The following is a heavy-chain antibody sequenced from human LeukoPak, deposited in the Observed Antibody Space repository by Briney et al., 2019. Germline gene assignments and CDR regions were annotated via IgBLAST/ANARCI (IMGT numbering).Heavy chain of an antibody. Sequence: SETLSLTCTVSGGSISSYYWSWIRQPPGKGLEWIGYIYYSGSTNYNPSLKSRVTISADTSKNQFSLKLSSVTAADTAVYYCARVAPWGFDYWGQGTLVTVSS. V-gene: IGHV4-59*01. D-gene: IGHD7-27*01. CDR1: GGSISSYY. CDR2: IYYSGST. J-gene: IGHJ4*02. CDR3: ARVAPWGFDY.